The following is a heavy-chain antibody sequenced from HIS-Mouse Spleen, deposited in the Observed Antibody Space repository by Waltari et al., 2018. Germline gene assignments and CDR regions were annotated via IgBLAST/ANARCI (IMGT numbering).Heavy chain of an antibody. Sequence: EVQLVESGGGLVQPGGCLRVSCAASGFTFSSYDMHWVRQAKGKGLEWVSAIGTAGDTYYPGSVKGRFTISRENAKNSLYLQMNSLRAGDTAVYYCARGYSSSWYYSGFDYWGQGTLVTVSS. CDR2: IGTAGDT. CDR3: ARGYSSSWYYSGFDY. D-gene: IGHD6-13*01. CDR1: GFTFSSYD. V-gene: IGHV3-13*01. J-gene: IGHJ4*02.